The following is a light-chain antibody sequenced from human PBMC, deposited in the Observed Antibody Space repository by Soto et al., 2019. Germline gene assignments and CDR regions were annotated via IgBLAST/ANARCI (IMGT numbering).Light chain of an antibody. V-gene: IGKV1-5*03. J-gene: IGKJ4*01. CDR2: KAS. CDR3: QQYNTYPLT. Sequence: DIQMTQSPSTLSASVGDSVTITCRASQSISPWLAWYQQRPGKAPTLLIYKASSLEGGVPVRFSGSGSGTDFNITISSLQPDDFATYYCQQYNTYPLTFGGGTTVEIK. CDR1: QSISPW.